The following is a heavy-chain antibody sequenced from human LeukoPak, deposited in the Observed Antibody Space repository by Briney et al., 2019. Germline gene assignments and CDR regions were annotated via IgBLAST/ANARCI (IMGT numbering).Heavy chain of an antibody. Sequence: SETLSLTCAVYGGSFSGYYWSWIRQPPGRGLEWIGEINHSGSTNYNPSLKSRVTISADTSKNQFSLKLSSVTAADTAVYYCARRLGAAVGRYFDYWGQGTLVTVSS. J-gene: IGHJ4*02. V-gene: IGHV4-34*01. CDR1: GGSFSGYY. CDR3: ARRLGAAVGRYFDY. D-gene: IGHD6-13*01. CDR2: INHSGST.